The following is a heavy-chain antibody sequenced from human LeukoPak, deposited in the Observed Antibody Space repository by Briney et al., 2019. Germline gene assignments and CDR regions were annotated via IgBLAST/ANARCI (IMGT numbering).Heavy chain of an antibody. CDR1: GFTFSDYY. CDR3: ASEGVVGAAAHFDY. J-gene: IGHJ4*02. Sequence: GGSLRLSCAASGFTFSDYYMSWIRQAPGKGLEWVSSIDIGSYAYYADSVKGRFTISRDNAKNSLYLQMNSLRVEDTAVYYCASEGVVGAAAHFDYWGQGALVTVSS. CDR2: IDIGSYA. D-gene: IGHD1-26*01. V-gene: IGHV3-69-1*01.